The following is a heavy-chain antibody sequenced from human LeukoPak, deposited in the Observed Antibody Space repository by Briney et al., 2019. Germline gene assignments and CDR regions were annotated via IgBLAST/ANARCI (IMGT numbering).Heavy chain of an antibody. CDR1: GFTFSNYW. D-gene: IGHD3-10*02. Sequence: PGGSLRLACAASGFTFSNYWMHWVCQAPGKGLVWVSRINSDGINTSYADSVKGRFTISRDNAKNTLNLQMNSLRAEDTAVYYCAELGITMIGGVWGKGTTVTISS. V-gene: IGHV3-74*01. CDR3: AELGITMIGGV. CDR2: INSDGINT. J-gene: IGHJ6*04.